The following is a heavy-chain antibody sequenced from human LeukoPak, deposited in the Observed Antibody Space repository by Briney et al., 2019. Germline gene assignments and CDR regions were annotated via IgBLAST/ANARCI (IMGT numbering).Heavy chain of an antibody. CDR3: ARALLEYGGYFDY. D-gene: IGHD2-2*01. V-gene: IGHV1-69*06. CDR1: GGTFSSYA. CDR2: IIPIFGTA. Sequence: ASVKVSCKASGGTFSSYAISWVRQAPGQGLEWMGGIIPIFGTANYAQKFQGRVTITADKSTSTAYMELSSLRSEDTAVYYCARALLEYGGYFDYWGQGTLVTVSS. J-gene: IGHJ4*02.